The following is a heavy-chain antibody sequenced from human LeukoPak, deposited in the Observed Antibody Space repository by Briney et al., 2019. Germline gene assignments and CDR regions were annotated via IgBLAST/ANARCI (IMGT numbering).Heavy chain of an antibody. V-gene: IGHV4-39*01. J-gene: IGHJ2*01. CDR2: IYYSGST. CDR1: GGSISSSSYY. D-gene: IGHD5-18*01. Sequence: SETLSLTCTVSGGSISSSSYYWGWIRQPPGKGLEWIGSIYYSGSTYYNPSLKSRVTISADTSKNQFSLKLSSVTAADTAVYYCARRSRWIQLWSLSFDLWGRGTLVTVSS. CDR3: ARRSRWIQLWSLSFDL.